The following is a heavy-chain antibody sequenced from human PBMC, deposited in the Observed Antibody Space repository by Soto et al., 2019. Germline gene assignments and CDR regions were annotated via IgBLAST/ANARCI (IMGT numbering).Heavy chain of an antibody. CDR1: GYTLTSYD. CDR2: MNPNSGNT. J-gene: IGHJ3*02. CDR3: AREHKSSGAFDI. D-gene: IGHD6-25*01. Sequence: ASVKVSCKTSGYTLTSYDINWVRQATGQGLEWMGWMNPNSGNTDYAEKFQGRVTMTRNNSISTAYMELSSLRSEDTAVYYCAREHKSSGAFDIWGQGTMVTVSS. V-gene: IGHV1-8*01.